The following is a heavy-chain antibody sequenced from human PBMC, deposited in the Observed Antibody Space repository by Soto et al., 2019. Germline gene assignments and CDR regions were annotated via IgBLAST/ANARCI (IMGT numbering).Heavy chain of an antibody. J-gene: IGHJ5*02. CDR3: ARDLGS. V-gene: IGHV3-72*01. CDR1: GFTFSDHY. CDR2: SRNKANSYTT. Sequence: EVQLVESGGGLVQPGGSLRLSCAASGFTFSDHYMDWVRQAPGKGLEWVGRSRNKANSYTTEYAASVRGRFTISRDDSKNSLYLQMNSLKTEDTAVYYCARDLGSWGQGTLGTVSS.